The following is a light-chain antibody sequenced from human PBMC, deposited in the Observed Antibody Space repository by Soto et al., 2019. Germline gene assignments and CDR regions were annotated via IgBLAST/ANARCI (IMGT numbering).Light chain of an antibody. CDR3: HQYYSYST. Sequence: DIQMTQSPSVLSASVGDKVTITCRASQDIRNSLAWYQQRPGRAPELFIYQASDSQGGVRSRFSGSGSGTEFTLTITSVQPEDFASYFCHQYYSYSTLGQGTKL. J-gene: IGKJ2*01. CDR1: QDIRNS. CDR2: QAS. V-gene: IGKV1-5*03.